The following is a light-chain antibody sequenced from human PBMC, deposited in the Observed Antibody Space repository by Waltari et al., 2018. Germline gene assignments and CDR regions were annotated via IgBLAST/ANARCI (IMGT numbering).Light chain of an antibody. CDR2: GAS. CDR1: QYISSRY. Sequence: DTILTQSPGTLSLSPGERATLSCRASQYISSRYLAWYQQKPGQAPRLLIYGASNRATGIPDRFSGSESGTDVTLTISGLDPEDCAVYFCQQYDNSPGTFGGGTKVDI. V-gene: IGKV3-20*01. J-gene: IGKJ4*01. CDR3: QQYDNSPGT.